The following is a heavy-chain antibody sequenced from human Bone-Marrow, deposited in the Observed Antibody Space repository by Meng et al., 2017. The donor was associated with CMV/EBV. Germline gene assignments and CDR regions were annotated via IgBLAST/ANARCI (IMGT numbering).Heavy chain of an antibody. CDR3: ARDPPYSSSWYYYYYGMDV. D-gene: IGHD6-13*01. Sequence: GGSLRLSCAASGFTYGSYSMNWVRQAPGKGLEWVSSISSSSSYIYYADSVKGRFTISRDNAKNSLYLQMNSLRAEDTAAYYCARDPPYSSSWYYYYYGMDVWGQGTTV. CDR2: ISSSSSYI. V-gene: IGHV3-21*01. CDR1: GFTYGSYS. J-gene: IGHJ6*02.